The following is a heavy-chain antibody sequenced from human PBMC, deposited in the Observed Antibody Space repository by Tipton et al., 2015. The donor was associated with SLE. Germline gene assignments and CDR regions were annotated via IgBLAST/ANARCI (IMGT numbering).Heavy chain of an antibody. CDR3: ARDRGTDYYYYYMDV. D-gene: IGHD2-8*02. V-gene: IGHV4-59*12. CDR1: GGSISSYY. J-gene: IGHJ6*03. CDR2: IYYSGST. Sequence: TLSLTCTVSGGSISSYYWSWIRQPPGKGLEWIGYIYYSGSTNYNPSLKSRVTISVDTSKNQFSLNLSSVTAADTAVYYCARDRGTDYYYYYMDVWGKGTTVTVSS.